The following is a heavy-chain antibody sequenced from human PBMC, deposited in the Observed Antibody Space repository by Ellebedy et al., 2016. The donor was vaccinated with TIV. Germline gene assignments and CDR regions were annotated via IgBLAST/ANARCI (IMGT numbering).Heavy chain of an antibody. V-gene: IGHV1-69*13. CDR2: VIPIIGAV. CDR1: GYTFTNHE. CDR3: VRIDDGGWALDH. Sequence: AASVKVSCKASGYTFTNHEINWVRQAPGQGLEWMGGVIPIIGAVNYAQDFQGRVTITADAFTYTSYMLLSSLRSDDTAIYYCVRIDDGGWALDHWGQGTLVTVSS. J-gene: IGHJ4*02. D-gene: IGHD4/OR15-4a*01.